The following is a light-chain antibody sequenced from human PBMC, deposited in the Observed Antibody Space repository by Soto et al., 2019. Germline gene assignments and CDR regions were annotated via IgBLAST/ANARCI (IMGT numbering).Light chain of an antibody. CDR3: VLYMGSDIWV. CDR2: STN. J-gene: IGLJ3*02. CDR1: SGSVSTTYY. V-gene: IGLV8-61*01. Sequence: QTVGTQEPSFSVSPGRTVTLTCGLSSGSVSTTYYPSWYQQSPGQAPRTLIYSTNTRSSGVPDRFSGSILGNKAALTITGAQADDESDYYCVLYMGSDIWVFGGGTKLTVL.